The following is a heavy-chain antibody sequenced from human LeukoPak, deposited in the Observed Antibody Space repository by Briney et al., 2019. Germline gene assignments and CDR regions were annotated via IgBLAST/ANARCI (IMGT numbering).Heavy chain of an antibody. CDR1: GFIFSNYW. CDR2: IKQDGSNK. V-gene: IGHV3-7*05. J-gene: IGHJ4*02. Sequence: PGGSLRLSCATSGFIFSNYWMSWVRQAPGKGLEWVANIKQDGSNKYYVDSVKGRFTISRDNAKNSLYLQMNGLRAEDTAIYFCARDVWTYYDSWSGYSDFWGQGTLVTVSS. CDR3: ARDVWTYYDSWSGYSDF. D-gene: IGHD3-3*01.